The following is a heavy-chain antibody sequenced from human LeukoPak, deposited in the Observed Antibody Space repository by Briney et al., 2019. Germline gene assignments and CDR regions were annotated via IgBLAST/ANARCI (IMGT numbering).Heavy chain of an antibody. Sequence: ASVKVSCKASGYTFTGYYMHWVRQAPGQGLEWMGWINPNSGGTNYAQKFQGRVTMTRDTSISTAYMELSRLRSDDTAVYYCARGLGFGELLSFDPWGQGTLVTVSS. J-gene: IGHJ5*02. D-gene: IGHD3-10*01. CDR3: ARGLGFGELLSFDP. CDR1: GYTFTGYY. CDR2: INPNSGGT. V-gene: IGHV1-2*02.